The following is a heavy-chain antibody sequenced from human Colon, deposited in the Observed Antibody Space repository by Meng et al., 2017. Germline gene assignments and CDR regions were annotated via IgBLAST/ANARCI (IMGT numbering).Heavy chain of an antibody. CDR2: ISGSGGIT. V-gene: IGHV3-23*01. D-gene: IGHD6-19*01. J-gene: IGHJ4*02. CDR3: APLAVDGHWINY. Sequence: GESLKISCAASGFTFSSYAVSWVRPAPGKGLEWVSAISGSGGITYYADSVKGRFTISRDNSKNTLYLQMNSLRAEDKAVYYCAPLAVDGHWINYWGQGTLVTVSS. CDR1: GFTFSSYA.